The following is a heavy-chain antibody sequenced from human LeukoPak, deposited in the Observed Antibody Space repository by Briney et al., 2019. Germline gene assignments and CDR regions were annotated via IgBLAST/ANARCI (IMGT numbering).Heavy chain of an antibody. CDR1: GFXFTGHS. J-gene: IGHJ6*02. V-gene: IGHV3-21*01. CDR3: ARRRGMATNYGMDV. D-gene: IGHD5-24*01. Sequence: PGGSLRLSCAASGFXFTGHSINWVRQAPGKGLEWVSSISSSSSYIYYADSVKGRFTISRDNAKNSLYLQMNSLRAEDTAVYYCARRRGMATNYGMDVWGQGTTVTVSS. CDR2: ISSSSSYI.